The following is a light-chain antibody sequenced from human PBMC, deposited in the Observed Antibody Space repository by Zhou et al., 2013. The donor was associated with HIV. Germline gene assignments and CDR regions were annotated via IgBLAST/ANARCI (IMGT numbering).Light chain of an antibody. CDR1: QSVRSS. CDR3: QQSYNAPYS. J-gene: IGKJ2*03. CDR2: GAS. Sequence: EIVMTQSPATLSVSPGERATLSCRASQSVRSSLAWYQQKPGQAPRLLIYGASNRATGIPPRFSGSGSGTDFTLMISSLHPEDFATYYCQQSYNAPYSFGQGTKLHIK. V-gene: IGKV3-15*01.